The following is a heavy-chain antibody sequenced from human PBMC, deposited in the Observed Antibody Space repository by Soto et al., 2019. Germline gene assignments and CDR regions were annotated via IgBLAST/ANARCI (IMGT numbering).Heavy chain of an antibody. CDR3: AGYCSGGSCQNDAFDI. CDR2: IIPILGIA. CDR1: GGTFSSYT. Sequence: SVKVFCKASGGTFSSYTISWVRQAPGQGLEWMGRIIPILGIANYAQKFQGRVTITADKSTSTAYMELSSLRSEDTAVYYCAGYCSGGSCQNDAFDIWGQGTMVTVSS. J-gene: IGHJ3*02. V-gene: IGHV1-69*02. D-gene: IGHD2-15*01.